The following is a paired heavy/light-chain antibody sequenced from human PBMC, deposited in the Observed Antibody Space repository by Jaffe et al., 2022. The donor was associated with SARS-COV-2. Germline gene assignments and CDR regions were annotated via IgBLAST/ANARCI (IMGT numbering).Heavy chain of an antibody. V-gene: IGHV4-39*01. CDR3: ARHSRPDYGDYFFGSGYFDY. D-gene: IGHD4-17*01. CDR1: GGSISSSSYY. Sequence: QLQLQESGPGLVKPSETLSLTCTVSGGSISSSSYYWGWIRQPPGKGLEWIGSIYYSGSTYYNPSLKSRVTISVDTSKNQFSLKLSSVTAADTAVYYCARHSRPDYGDYFFGSGYFDYWGQGTLVTVSS. CDR2: IYYSGST. J-gene: IGHJ4*02.
Light chain of an antibody. Sequence: SYVLTQPPSVSVAPGQTARITCGGNNIGSKSVHWYQQKPGQAPVLVVYDDSDRPSGIPERFSGSNSGNTATLTISRVEAGDEADYYCQVWDSSSDHQFGGGTKLTVL. CDR2: DDS. J-gene: IGLJ2*01. V-gene: IGLV3-21*02. CDR1: NIGSKS. CDR3: QVWDSSSDHQ.